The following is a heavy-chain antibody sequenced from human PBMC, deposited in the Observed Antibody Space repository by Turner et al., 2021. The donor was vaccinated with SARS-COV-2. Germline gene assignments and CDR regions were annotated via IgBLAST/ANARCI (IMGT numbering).Heavy chain of an antibody. D-gene: IGHD3-16*01. J-gene: IGHJ5*02. CDR2: IFYTGST. Sequence: QVELQESGPALLKPSDTLSLSCSVSGCSISSYYWHWLRQPPGKGLVWIGYIFYTGSTSFNPSLNDRATVSVDTSENQFFLHLKSVTPADTTVYHCARGAYASVSLNKFDAWGQGILVSVSS. CDR3: ARGAYASVSLNKFDA. CDR1: GCSISSYY. V-gene: IGHV4-59*07.